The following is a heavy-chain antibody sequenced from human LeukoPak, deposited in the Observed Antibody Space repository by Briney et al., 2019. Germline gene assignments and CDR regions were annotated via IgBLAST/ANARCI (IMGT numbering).Heavy chain of an antibody. J-gene: IGHJ4*02. D-gene: IGHD3-10*01. V-gene: IGHV3-7*01. CDR2: IKQEGSEK. CDR1: GFTFSRYW. Sequence: GGSLRLFCAASGFTFSRYWMSWVRQAPGKGLEWVANIKQEGSEKFYVESVKGRFTISRDHAKTSLYLQMHSLSAEATAVYDGSKSSMVLGVIEIYYFDYWGQGTLVTVSS. CDR3: SKSSMVLGVIEIYYFDY.